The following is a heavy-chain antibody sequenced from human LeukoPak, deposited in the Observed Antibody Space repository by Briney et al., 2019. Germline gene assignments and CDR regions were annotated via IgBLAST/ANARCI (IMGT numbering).Heavy chain of an antibody. Sequence: SETLSLTCAVYGGSFSGYYWSWIRLPPGKGLEWIGEINHSGSTNYNPSLKSRVTISVDTSKNQFSLKLSSVTAADTAVYYCARHEFASPFDSWGQGTLVTVSS. CDR3: ARHEFASPFDS. CDR1: GGSFSGYY. CDR2: INHSGST. D-gene: IGHD2-21*01. V-gene: IGHV4-34*01. J-gene: IGHJ4*02.